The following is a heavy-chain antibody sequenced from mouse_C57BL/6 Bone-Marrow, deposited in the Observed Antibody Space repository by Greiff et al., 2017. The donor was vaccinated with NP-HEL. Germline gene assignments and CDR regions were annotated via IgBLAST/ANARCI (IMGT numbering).Heavy chain of an antibody. CDR2: IYPGSGNT. Sequence: QVQLKESGAELVRPGASVKLSCKASGYTFTSYGISWVRHRTGQGLEWIGEIYPGSGNTYYNEKFKGKATLTADKSSSTAYMELRSLTSEDSAVYFCARGATDYWGQGTTLTVSS. CDR1: GYTFTSYG. D-gene: IGHD1-1*01. J-gene: IGHJ2*01. V-gene: IGHV1-81*01. CDR3: ARGATDY.